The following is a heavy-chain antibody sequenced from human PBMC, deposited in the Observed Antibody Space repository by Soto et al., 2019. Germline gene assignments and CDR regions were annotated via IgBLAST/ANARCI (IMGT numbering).Heavy chain of an antibody. D-gene: IGHD3-10*01. Sequence: EVQLVESGGGLVKPGGSLRLSCAASGFIFSTYRMNWVRQAPGKGLEWVSSIDTGTTHISYADSVKGRFTISRDDAEKSLYLQMNSLRAEDTAVYYCARQGDEYYQYGMDVWGQGTTVTVSS. CDR3: ARQGDEYYQYGMDV. CDR1: GFIFSTYR. CDR2: IDTGTTHI. J-gene: IGHJ6*02. V-gene: IGHV3-21*01.